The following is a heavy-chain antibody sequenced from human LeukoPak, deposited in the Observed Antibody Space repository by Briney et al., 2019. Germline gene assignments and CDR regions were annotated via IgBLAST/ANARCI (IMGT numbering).Heavy chain of an antibody. Sequence: SETLSLTCSVSGGSISSSSHSWGWIRQSPGKGLEWIGSIYYSGSTFYNPSLKSRVTISVDRSKNQFSLKLSSVTAADTAVYYCARTTEGYCRGGSCYYYYYYMDVWGKGTTVTVSS. D-gene: IGHD2-15*01. V-gene: IGHV4-39*07. J-gene: IGHJ6*03. CDR3: ARTTEGYCRGGSCYYYYYYMDV. CDR1: GGSISSSSHS. CDR2: IYYSGST.